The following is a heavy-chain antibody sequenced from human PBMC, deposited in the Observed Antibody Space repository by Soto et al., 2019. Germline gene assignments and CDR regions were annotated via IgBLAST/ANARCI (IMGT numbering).Heavy chain of an antibody. V-gene: IGHV4-30-4*01. CDR1: GGSISSGDYY. CDR3: ARVINVRDYYDSSGYYYGIFDY. Sequence: SETLSLTCTVSGGSISSGDYYWSWIRQPPGKGLEWIGYIYYSGSTYYNPSLKSRVTISVDTSKNQFSLKLSSVTAADTAVYYCARVINVRDYYDSSGYYYGIFDYCGQATLVTGSS. CDR2: IYYSGST. J-gene: IGHJ4*02. D-gene: IGHD3-22*01.